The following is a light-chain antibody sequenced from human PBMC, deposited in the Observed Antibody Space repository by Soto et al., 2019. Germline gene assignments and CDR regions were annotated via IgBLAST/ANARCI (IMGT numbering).Light chain of an antibody. J-gene: IGKJ1*01. V-gene: IGKV3-20*01. CDR1: QSLSGNY. Sequence: PGERATLSCRASQSLSGNYLAWYQQKPGQAPRLLIYGASSRATGIPDRFSGSGSGTDFTLTISRLEPEDFAVYYCQQYGRSPWTFGQGTKVDIK. CDR2: GAS. CDR3: QQYGRSPWT.